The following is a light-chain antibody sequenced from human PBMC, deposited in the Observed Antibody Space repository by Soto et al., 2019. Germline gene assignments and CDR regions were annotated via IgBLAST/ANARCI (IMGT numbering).Light chain of an antibody. J-gene: IGKJ1*01. CDR3: QQYDTPRT. V-gene: IGKV3-20*01. Sequence: EVVLTQSPGTLSLSPGERATLSWRASQYVGSDNLAWYQQKPGQVPRLLIYGASSTATGTPDRFSGSGSRTVFTLTISRLEPGDFAVSYCQQYDTPRTFGQGTQVDIK. CDR1: QYVGSDN. CDR2: GAS.